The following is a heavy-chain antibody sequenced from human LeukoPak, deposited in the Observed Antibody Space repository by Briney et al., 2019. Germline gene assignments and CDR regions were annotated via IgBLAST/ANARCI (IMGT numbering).Heavy chain of an antibody. D-gene: IGHD6-6*01. CDR3: ARDIKQLRAFDI. Sequence: GSSVKVSCKASGGTFSSYAISWVRQAPGQGLEWMGGIIPIFGTANYAQKLQGRVTITTDESTSTAYMELSSLRSEDTAVYYCARDIKQLRAFDIWGQGTMVTVSS. CDR1: GGTFSSYA. J-gene: IGHJ3*02. CDR2: IIPIFGTA. V-gene: IGHV1-69*05.